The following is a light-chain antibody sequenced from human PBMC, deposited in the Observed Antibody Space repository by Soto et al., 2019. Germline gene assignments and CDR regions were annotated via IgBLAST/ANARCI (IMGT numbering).Light chain of an antibody. V-gene: IGKV3-15*01. CDR3: QQYNNWPPWT. Sequence: EIVMTPSPATPSVSPGERATLSCRASQSIGSNLAWYQQKPGQSPRLLIYGASTRATGLPARFSGSGSGTEFTLTISSLQSEDFALYFCQQYNNWPPWTFGQGTKVDIK. J-gene: IGKJ1*01. CDR2: GAS. CDR1: QSIGSN.